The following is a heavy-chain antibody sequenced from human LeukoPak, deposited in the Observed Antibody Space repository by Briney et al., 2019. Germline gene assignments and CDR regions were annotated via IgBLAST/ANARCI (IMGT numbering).Heavy chain of an antibody. CDR3: ARLPSYSSPFDP. V-gene: IGHV3-53*04. J-gene: IGHJ5*02. D-gene: IGHD6-19*01. Sequence: NYMSWVRQAPGEGVEWGSVIYSGGSTYYADSVKGRFTISRHNSKNTLYLQINSLRAEDTAVYYCARLPSYSSPFDPWGQGTLVTVSS. CDR1: NY. CDR2: IYSGGST.